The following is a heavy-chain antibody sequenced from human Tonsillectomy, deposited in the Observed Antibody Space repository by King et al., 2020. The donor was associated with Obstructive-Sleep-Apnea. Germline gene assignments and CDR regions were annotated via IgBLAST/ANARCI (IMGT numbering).Heavy chain of an antibody. Sequence: QLVQSGAEVKKPGSSVKVSCKASGGTFSSYAISWVRQAPGQGLEWMGGIIPILGIANYAQKFQGRVTFTADKSTSTAYMELSSLRSEDTAVYYCARGGYDFWSGYYINYYGMDVWGQGTTVTVSS. CDR3: ARGGYDFWSGYYINYYGMDV. D-gene: IGHD3-3*01. CDR2: IIPILGIA. V-gene: IGHV1-69*04. J-gene: IGHJ6*02. CDR1: GGTFSSYA.